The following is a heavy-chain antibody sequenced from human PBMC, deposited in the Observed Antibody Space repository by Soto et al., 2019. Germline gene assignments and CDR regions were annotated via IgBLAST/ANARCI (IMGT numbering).Heavy chain of an antibody. J-gene: IGHJ4*02. CDR1: GGTFSRYA. CDR3: ARAHILVGVTIDENYFDI. D-gene: IGHD3-3*01. CDR2: IIPIFGTA. Sequence: SLKVSCQASGGTFSRYAISWVRQAPEQGLEWMGGIIPIFGTANYAQKLKDIVTITADKSTSTAYMELSSLRSEDTVVYYCARAHILVGVTIDENYFDIWGQGPLVTLSS. V-gene: IGHV1-69*06.